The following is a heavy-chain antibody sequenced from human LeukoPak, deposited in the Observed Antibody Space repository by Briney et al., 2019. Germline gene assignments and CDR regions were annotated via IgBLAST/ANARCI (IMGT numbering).Heavy chain of an antibody. Sequence: ASVKVSCKASGGTFSSYAISWVRQAPGQGLEWMGGIIPIFGTANYAQKFQGRVTITADESTSTAYMELSSLRSEDTAVYYCARVVAARHSYYYYYMDVWGKGTRSPSP. D-gene: IGHD6-6*01. J-gene: IGHJ6*03. CDR1: GGTFSSYA. V-gene: IGHV1-69*13. CDR3: ARVVAARHSYYYYYMDV. CDR2: IIPIFGTA.